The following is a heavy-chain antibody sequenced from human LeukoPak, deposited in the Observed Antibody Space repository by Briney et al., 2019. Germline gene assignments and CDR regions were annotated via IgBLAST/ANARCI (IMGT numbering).Heavy chain of an antibody. CDR3: ASTVVRG. V-gene: IGHV3-30*03. D-gene: IGHD4-23*01. J-gene: IGHJ4*02. CDR2: ISYDGSNI. CDR1: GFTFSS. Sequence: PGGSLRLSCAASGFTFSSMHWVRQAPGKGLDWVAVISYDGSNIYYADSVKGRFSISRDNSKKTLYLQMNSLRTEDTAVYYCASTVVRGWGQGTLVTVSS.